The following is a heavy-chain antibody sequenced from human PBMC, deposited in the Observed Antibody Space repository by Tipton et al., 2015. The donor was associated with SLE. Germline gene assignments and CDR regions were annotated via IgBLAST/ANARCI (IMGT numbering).Heavy chain of an antibody. J-gene: IGHJ2*01. D-gene: IGHD2-15*01. Sequence: TLSLTCTVSGGSIRSYYWSWIRQPPGKGPEWIGYIYNSANTKYNPSLKSRVSISVDTSKNQFSLTLTSVTAADSAIYYCAKADGVVGAQVPYWNFDIWGRGALVTVSS. CDR3: AKADGVVGAQVPYWNFDI. CDR1: GGSIRSYY. V-gene: IGHV4-59*01. CDR2: IYNSANT.